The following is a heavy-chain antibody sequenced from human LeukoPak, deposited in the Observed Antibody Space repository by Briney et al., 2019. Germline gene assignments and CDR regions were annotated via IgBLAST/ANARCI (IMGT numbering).Heavy chain of an antibody. CDR3: ARGRLITMVRGVIPFDH. D-gene: IGHD3-10*01. CDR1: GGSFIGYY. CDR2: INHSGST. V-gene: IGHV4-34*01. J-gene: IGHJ4*02. Sequence: SETLSLTCAVYGGSFIGYYCSWIRQPPGKGLEWIGEINHSGSTNYNPSLKSRVTISVDTSKNQFSLKVTSVTAADTAVYYCARGRLITMVRGVIPFDHWGRGTLVTVSS.